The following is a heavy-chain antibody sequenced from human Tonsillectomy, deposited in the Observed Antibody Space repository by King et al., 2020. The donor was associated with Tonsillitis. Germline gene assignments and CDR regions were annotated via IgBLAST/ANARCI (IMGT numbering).Heavy chain of an antibody. CDR1: GGTFSSYA. CDR3: ARNQGGYCSGGTCPFDS. Sequence: QLVQSGAEVKKPGSSVKVSCKASGGTFSSYAISWVRQAPGQGLEWMGGIIPIFGTTNYAQNFQGRVTITADESTSIAYMELSSLRSEDTAVYYCARNQGGYCSGGTCPFDSWGQGTLVTVSS. J-gene: IGHJ4*02. CDR2: IIPIFGTT. V-gene: IGHV1-69*12. D-gene: IGHD2-15*01.